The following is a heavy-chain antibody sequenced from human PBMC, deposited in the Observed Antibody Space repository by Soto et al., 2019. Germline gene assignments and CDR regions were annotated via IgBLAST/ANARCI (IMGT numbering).Heavy chain of an antibody. CDR2: IDPSDSYT. J-gene: IGHJ4*02. CDR3: ARELVSDYYDSSGYYN. Sequence: GESLKISCKGSGYSFTSYWISWVRQMPGKGLEWMGRIDPSDSYTNYSPSFQGHVTISADKSISTAYLHWSSLKASDTAIYYCARELVSDYYDSSGYYNWGQGTLVTVSS. V-gene: IGHV5-10-1*01. D-gene: IGHD3-22*01. CDR1: GYSFTSYW.